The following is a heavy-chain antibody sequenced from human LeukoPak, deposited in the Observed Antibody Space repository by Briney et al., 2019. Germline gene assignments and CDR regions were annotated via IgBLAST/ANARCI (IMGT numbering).Heavy chain of an antibody. Sequence: PGGSLRLSCAASGFTISNYWMTWVRQAPGRGLEWVANIKQDSSSKYYADSVKGRFTISRDNSKNTMSVQMDDLRAEDTAVYYCTRYNNDHFDYWGQGTLVTVSS. CDR1: GFTISNYW. CDR3: TRYNNDHFDY. CDR2: IKQDSSSK. J-gene: IGHJ4*02. D-gene: IGHD1-14*01. V-gene: IGHV3-7*01.